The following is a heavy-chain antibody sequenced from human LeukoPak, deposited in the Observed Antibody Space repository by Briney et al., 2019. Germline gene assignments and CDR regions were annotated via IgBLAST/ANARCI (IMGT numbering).Heavy chain of an antibody. CDR1: GGSISSYY. V-gene: IGHV4-59*08. J-gene: IGHJ3*02. D-gene: IGHD3-10*01. Sequence: SETLSLTCTVSGGSISSYYWSWIRQPPGKGLEWIGYIYYSGSTNYNPSLQSRVTMSVDSSKNQFSLKLSSVTAADTAVYYCARHEALVGGYYRRAFDIWGQGTMVTVSS. CDR3: ARHEALVGGYYRRAFDI. CDR2: IYYSGST.